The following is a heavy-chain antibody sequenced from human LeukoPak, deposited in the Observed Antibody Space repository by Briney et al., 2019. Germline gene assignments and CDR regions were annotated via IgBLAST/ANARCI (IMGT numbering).Heavy chain of an antibody. Sequence: GESLKISCKGSGYSFTSYWITWVRQMPGKGLEWRGGIDPSDSYTDYSPSFQGHVTISADKSISTAYLQWSSLKASDTAMYYCAKTGDPYYGSGSYGMDVWGQGTTVTVSS. J-gene: IGHJ6*02. D-gene: IGHD3-10*01. V-gene: IGHV5-10-1*01. CDR2: IDPSDSYT. CDR3: AKTGDPYYGSGSYGMDV. CDR1: GYSFTSYW.